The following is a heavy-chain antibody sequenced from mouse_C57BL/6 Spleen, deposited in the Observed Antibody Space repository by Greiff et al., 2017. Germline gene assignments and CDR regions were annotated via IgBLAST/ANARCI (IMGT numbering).Heavy chain of an antibody. CDR1: GYAFSSSW. CDR2: IYPGDGDT. V-gene: IGHV1-82*01. Sequence: QVQLQQSGPELVKPGASVKISCKASGYAFSSSWLNWVQQRPGKGLEWIGRIYPGDGDTNYNGKFKGKATLTADKSSSTAYMQLSSLTSEDSAVYFCARGTTVVADYAMDYWGQGTSVTVSS. D-gene: IGHD1-1*01. J-gene: IGHJ4*01. CDR3: ARGTTVVADYAMDY.